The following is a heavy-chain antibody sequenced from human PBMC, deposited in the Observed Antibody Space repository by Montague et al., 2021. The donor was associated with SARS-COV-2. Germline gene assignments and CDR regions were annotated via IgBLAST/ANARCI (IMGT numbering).Heavy chain of an antibody. CDR1: GYSINSNYY. D-gene: IGHD3-10*01. J-gene: IGHJ4*02. CDR3: ARAPYYGPGKPYQFDY. CDR2: SYHSGTT. V-gene: IGHV4-38-2*02. Sequence: SETLSLTCPVSGYSINSNYYWGWIRQPPGKGLEWIGCSYHSGTTHYHPSLKSRVTISLDTSNNHFSLKVTSVTAADTAVYYCARAPYYGPGKPYQFDYWGRGTLVTVSS.